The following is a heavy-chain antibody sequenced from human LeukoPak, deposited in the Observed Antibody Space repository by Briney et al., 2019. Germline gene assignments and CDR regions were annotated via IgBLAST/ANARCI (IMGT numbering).Heavy chain of an antibody. CDR3: AREDQHNYGWGRDYSNLPC. CDR1: GFSFSDYY. D-gene: IGHD3-10*01. CDR2: ISSSGSII. J-gene: IGHJ4*02. Sequence: KPGGSLRLSCAASGFSFSDYYWSWVRQAPGKGLEWVSYISSSGSIIYYADSVKGRFTISMDNDKNSLYLKQNSLRVEDTAVYYCAREDQHNYGWGRDYSNLPCWGQETVVTVSS. V-gene: IGHV3-11*01.